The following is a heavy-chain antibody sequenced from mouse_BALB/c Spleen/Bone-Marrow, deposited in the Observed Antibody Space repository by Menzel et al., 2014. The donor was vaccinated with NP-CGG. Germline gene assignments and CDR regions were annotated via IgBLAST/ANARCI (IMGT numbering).Heavy chain of an antibody. V-gene: IGHV1S81*02. CDR1: GYTFTGYW. Sequence: QVQLQQSGAELVKPGASVKLSCKASGYTFTGYWMHWVKQRPGQGLEWMCLINFLIGRTNYNEKFKSMATLTVDKSSSTAYMQLSSLTSEDSAVFYCARLIYGSSYIVDFWGQGTSVTVSS. J-gene: IGHJ4*01. D-gene: IGHD1-1*01. CDR3: ARLIYGSSYIVDF. CDR2: INFLIGRT.